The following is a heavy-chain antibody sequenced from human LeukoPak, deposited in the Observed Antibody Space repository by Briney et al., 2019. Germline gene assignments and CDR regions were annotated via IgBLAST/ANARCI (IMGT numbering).Heavy chain of an antibody. CDR2: ISSGGSTI. CDR3: ARDIYYYDSSGYYFPGGSDY. Sequence: GGSLRLSCAASGFIFSDHYMSWIRQAPGKGLEWVSYISSGGSTIYYADSVKGRFTISRDNAKNSLYLQMNSLRAEDTAVYYCARDIYYYDSSGYYFPGGSDYWGQGTLVTVSS. J-gene: IGHJ4*02. CDR1: GFIFSDHY. D-gene: IGHD3-22*01. V-gene: IGHV3-11*04.